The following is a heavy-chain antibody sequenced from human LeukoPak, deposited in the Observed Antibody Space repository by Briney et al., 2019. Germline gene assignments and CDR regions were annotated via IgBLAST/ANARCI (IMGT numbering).Heavy chain of an antibody. Sequence: ASVKVSCKASGYTFTSYGISWVRQAPGQGLEWMGWISAYNGNTNYAQKLQGRVTMTTDTSTSTAYMELRSLRSDDTAVYYCAKGYYDFWSGYYLSFDYWGQGTLVTVSS. J-gene: IGHJ4*02. CDR2: ISAYNGNT. V-gene: IGHV1-18*01. D-gene: IGHD3-3*01. CDR1: GYTFTSYG. CDR3: AKGYYDFWSGYYLSFDY.